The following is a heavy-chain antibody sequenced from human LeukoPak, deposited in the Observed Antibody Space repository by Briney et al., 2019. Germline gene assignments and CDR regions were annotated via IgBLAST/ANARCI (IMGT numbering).Heavy chain of an antibody. Sequence: ASVKVSCKASGYTFTSYGISWVRQAPGQGLKWMGWISAYNGNANYAQKLQGRVTMTTDTSTRTAYMELRSLRSDDTAVYYCARADGSGSYYRSSDYWGQGTLVTVSS. CDR3: ARADGSGSYYRSSDY. CDR1: GYTFTSYG. CDR2: ISAYNGNA. V-gene: IGHV1-18*01. D-gene: IGHD3-10*01. J-gene: IGHJ4*02.